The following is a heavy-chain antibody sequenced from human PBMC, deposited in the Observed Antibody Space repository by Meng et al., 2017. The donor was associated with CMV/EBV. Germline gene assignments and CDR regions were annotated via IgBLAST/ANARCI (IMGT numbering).Heavy chain of an antibody. D-gene: IGHD2-2*01. J-gene: IGHJ5*02. CDR2: IYYSGST. V-gene: IGHV4-39*07. Sequence: SYYWGWIRPPPGKGLEWIGSIYYSGSTYYNPSLKSRVTISVDTSKNQFSLKLSSVTAADTAVYYCARDLGGYCSSTSCRPNWFDPWGQGTLVTVSS. CDR1: SYY. CDR3: ARDLGGYCSSTSCRPNWFDP.